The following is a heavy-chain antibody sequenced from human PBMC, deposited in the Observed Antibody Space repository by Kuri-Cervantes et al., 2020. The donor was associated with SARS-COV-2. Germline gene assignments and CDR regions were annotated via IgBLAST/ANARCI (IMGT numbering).Heavy chain of an antibody. Sequence: SVKVSCKASGGTFSSYAISWVRQAPGQGLEWMGGIIPIFGTANYAQKFQGRVTITADESTSTAYMELSSLRSEDTAVYYCAGAWVGDEYYFDYWGQGTLVTVSS. J-gene: IGHJ4*02. CDR3: AGAWVGDEYYFDY. V-gene: IGHV1-69*13. CDR1: GGTFSSYA. CDR2: IIPIFGTA. D-gene: IGHD4-17*01.